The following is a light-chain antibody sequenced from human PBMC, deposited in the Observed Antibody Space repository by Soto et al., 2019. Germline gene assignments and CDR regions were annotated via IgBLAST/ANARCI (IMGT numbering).Light chain of an antibody. CDR2: GAS. CDR3: QQYNNWPWT. V-gene: IGKV3-15*01. J-gene: IGKJ1*01. CDR1: QSVSSK. Sequence: EIVMTQSPSTLSVSPGERGTLSCSASQSVSSKLAWYQQKPGQAPRLLIYGASTRATGIPARFSGSGSGTEFTLTISSLQSEDFAVYHCQQYNNWPWTFGQGTKVDIK.